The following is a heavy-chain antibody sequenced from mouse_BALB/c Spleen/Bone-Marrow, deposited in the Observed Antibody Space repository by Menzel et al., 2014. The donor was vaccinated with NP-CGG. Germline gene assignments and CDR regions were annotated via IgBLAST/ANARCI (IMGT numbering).Heavy chain of an antibody. Sequence: VQLQQSGAELVKPGASVKMSCKASGYTFTSYNMHWVKQTPGQGLEWIGTIYPGNGDTSYNQKFKGKATLTADKSSSTAYMQLSSLTSEDSAVYYCARSNWDGGNYFDYWGQGTTLTVSS. CDR1: GYTFTSYN. D-gene: IGHD4-1*01. CDR3: ARSNWDGGNYFDY. V-gene: IGHV1-12*01. J-gene: IGHJ2*01. CDR2: IYPGNGDT.